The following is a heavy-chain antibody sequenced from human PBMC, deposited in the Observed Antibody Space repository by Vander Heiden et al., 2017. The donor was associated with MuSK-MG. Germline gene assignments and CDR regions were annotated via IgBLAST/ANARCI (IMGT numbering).Heavy chain of an antibody. J-gene: IGHJ3*02. CDR1: GFTFGSYA. CDR2: ISCSGGST. Sequence: EVQLLESGGGLVQPGGSLRLSCAASGFTFGSYAMSWLRQAPGKGVEWVSAISCSGGSTYYADSVNGRFTISRDNSKNTLYLQMNSLRAEDTAVYYCARPIVGATYDAFDILGQGTMGTVSS. V-gene: IGHV3-23*01. D-gene: IGHD1-26*01. CDR3: ARPIVGATYDAFDI.